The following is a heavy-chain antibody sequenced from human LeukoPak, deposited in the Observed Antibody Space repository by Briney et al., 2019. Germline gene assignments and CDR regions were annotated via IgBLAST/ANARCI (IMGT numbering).Heavy chain of an antibody. CDR3: ARVGALSSWYFDY. D-gene: IGHD6-13*01. Sequence: PSETLSLTCTVSGGSISSSSYYWGWIRQPPGKGLEWVGSIYYSGSTYYNPSLKSRVTISVDTSKNQFSLKLSSVTAADTAVYYCARVGALSSWYFDYWGQGTLVTVSS. CDR2: IYYSGST. V-gene: IGHV4-39*01. J-gene: IGHJ4*02. CDR1: GGSISSSSYY.